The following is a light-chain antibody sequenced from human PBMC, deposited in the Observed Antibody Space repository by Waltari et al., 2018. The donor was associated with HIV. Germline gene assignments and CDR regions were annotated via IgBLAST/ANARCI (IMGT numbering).Light chain of an antibody. CDR2: TAS. CDR3: QQYNNYPWT. CDR1: LSIANY. J-gene: IGKJ1*01. V-gene: IGKV1-39*01. Sequence: DIQMTQSPSSLSASVGDRVTITCRASLSIANYLSWYQQTPGKAPKLLIYTASSLQSGVPSRFSGSGSGTDFTLTISSLQPEDFATYYCQQYNNYPWTFGQGTKVEIK.